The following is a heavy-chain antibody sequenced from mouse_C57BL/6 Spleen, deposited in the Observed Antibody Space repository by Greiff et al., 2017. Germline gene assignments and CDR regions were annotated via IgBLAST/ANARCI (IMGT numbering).Heavy chain of an antibody. Sequence: VKLQESGPELVKPGASVKISCKASGYSFTSYYIHWVKQRPGQGLEWIGWIYPGSGNTKYNEKFKGKATLTADTSSSTAYMQLSSLTSEDSAVYYCAREGDYGSAGWYFDVWGTGTTVTVSS. CDR2: IYPGSGNT. V-gene: IGHV1-66*01. D-gene: IGHD1-1*01. CDR1: GYSFTSYY. J-gene: IGHJ1*03. CDR3: AREGDYGSAGWYFDV.